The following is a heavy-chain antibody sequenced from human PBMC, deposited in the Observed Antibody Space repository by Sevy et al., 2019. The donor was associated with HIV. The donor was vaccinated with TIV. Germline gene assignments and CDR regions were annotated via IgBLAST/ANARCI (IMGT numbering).Heavy chain of an antibody. D-gene: IGHD3-10*01. Sequence: GGSLRLSCVGSGFIFSNYDMHWVRQRTGKGLEWVASIGTLADTFYPDSVKGRFTISRENAKNSLFLQMNDLRVGDTAVYFCTRHGILSYGSGKAFDIWGRGTTVTVSS. CDR1: GFIFSNYD. CDR2: IGTLADT. V-gene: IGHV3-13*01. CDR3: TRHGILSYGSGKAFDI. J-gene: IGHJ3*02.